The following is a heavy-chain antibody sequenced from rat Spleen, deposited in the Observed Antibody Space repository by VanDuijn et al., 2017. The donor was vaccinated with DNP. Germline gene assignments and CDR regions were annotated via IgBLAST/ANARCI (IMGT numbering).Heavy chain of an antibody. Sequence: QVQLKESGPGLVQPSQTLSLTCTVSGFSLTNYHVDWVRQPPGKGLEWMGRIQSGGNTDYNSALKSRLSISRDTSKNQVFLKMNSLQIEDTATYFCSREGQPYYSMDAWGQGTSVTVSS. V-gene: IGHV2-27*01. CDR3: SREGQPYYSMDA. J-gene: IGHJ4*01. D-gene: IGHD1-1*01. CDR2: IQSGGNT. CDR1: GFSLTNYH.